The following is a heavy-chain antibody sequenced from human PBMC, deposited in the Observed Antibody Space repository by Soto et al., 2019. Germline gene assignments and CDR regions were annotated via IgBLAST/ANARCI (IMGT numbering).Heavy chain of an antibody. Sequence: PSETLSLTCTGSGGSISSYYWSWIRQPPGKGLEWIGYIYYSGSTNYNPSLKSRVTISVDTSKNQFSLKLSSVTAADTAVYYCARGTAGSMVDYWGRGALVTVSS. CDR3: ARGTAGSMVDY. J-gene: IGHJ4*02. V-gene: IGHV4-59*08. D-gene: IGHD6-13*01. CDR2: IYYSGST. CDR1: GGSISSYY.